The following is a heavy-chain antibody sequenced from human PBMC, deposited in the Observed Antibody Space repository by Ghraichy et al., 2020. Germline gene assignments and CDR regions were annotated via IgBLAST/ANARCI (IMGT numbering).Heavy chain of an antibody. D-gene: IGHD1-26*01. CDR3: ARDYQWELLYYYYGMDV. CDR1: GYTFTGYY. Sequence: ASVKVSCKASGYTFTGYYMHWVRQAPGQGLEWMGWINPNSGGTNYAQKFQGRVTMTRDTSISTAYMELSRLRSDDTAVYYCARDYQWELLYYYYGMDVWGQGTTVTVSS. J-gene: IGHJ6*02. CDR2: INPNSGGT. V-gene: IGHV1-2*02.